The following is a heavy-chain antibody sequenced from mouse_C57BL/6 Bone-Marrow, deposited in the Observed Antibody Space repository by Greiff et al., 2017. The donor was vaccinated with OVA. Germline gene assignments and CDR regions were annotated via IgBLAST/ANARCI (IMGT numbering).Heavy chain of an antibody. CDR2: IYPRSGNT. CDR1: GYTFTSYG. Sequence: VQRVESGAELARPGASVKLSCKASGYTFTSYGISWVKQRTGQGLEWIGEIYPRSGNTYYNEKFKGKATLTADKSSSTAYMELRSLTSEDSAVYFCARQGHGYSDFDYWGQGTTLTVSS. V-gene: IGHV1-81*01. J-gene: IGHJ2*01. CDR3: ARQGHGYSDFDY. D-gene: IGHD2-3*01.